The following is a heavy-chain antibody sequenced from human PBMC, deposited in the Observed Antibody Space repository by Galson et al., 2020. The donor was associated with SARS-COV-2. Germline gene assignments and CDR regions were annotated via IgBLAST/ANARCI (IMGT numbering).Heavy chain of an antibody. D-gene: IGHD3-9*01. J-gene: IGHJ6*02. CDR1: GFTFSSYG. CDR3: ARDLSGYYGMDV. CDR2: IWYDGSNT. Sequence: GESLKISCAASGFTFSSYGMHWVRQAPGKGLEWVAVIWYDGSNTYYADSVKGRFTISRDNSKNTLYLQMNSLRAEDTAVYYCARDLSGYYGMDVWGQGTTVTVSS. V-gene: IGHV3-33*01.